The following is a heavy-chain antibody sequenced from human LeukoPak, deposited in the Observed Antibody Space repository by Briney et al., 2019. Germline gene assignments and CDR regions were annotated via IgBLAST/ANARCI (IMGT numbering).Heavy chain of an antibody. J-gene: IGHJ6*02. CDR3: AKPDYGDYLYYYYGMDV. D-gene: IGHD4-17*01. CDR1: GFTFDDYA. Sequence: PGGSLRLSCAASGFTFDDYAMHWVRQAPGKGLEWVSLISGDGGSTYYADSVKGRFTISRDNSKNTLYLQMNSLRAEDTAVYYCAKPDYGDYLYYYYGMDVWGQGTTVTVSS. V-gene: IGHV3-43*02. CDR2: ISGDGGST.